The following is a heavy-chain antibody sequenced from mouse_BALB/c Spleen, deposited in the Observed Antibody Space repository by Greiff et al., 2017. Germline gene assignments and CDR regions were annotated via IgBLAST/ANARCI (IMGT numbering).Heavy chain of an antibody. D-gene: IGHD2-4*01. Sequence: VQLQQPGAELVKPGASVKLSCKASGYTFTSYWTHWVKQRPGQGLEWIGEINPSNGRTNYNEKFKSKATLTVDKSSSTAYMQLSSLTSEDSAVYYCARYDYEYYFDYWGQGTTLTVSS. J-gene: IGHJ2*01. CDR1: GYTFTSYW. CDR3: ARYDYEYYFDY. V-gene: IGHV1S81*02. CDR2: INPSNGRT.